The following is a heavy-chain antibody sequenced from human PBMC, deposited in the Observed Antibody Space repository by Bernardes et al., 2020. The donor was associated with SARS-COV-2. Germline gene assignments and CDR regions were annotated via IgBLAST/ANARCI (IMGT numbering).Heavy chain of an antibody. CDR2: TNEDGRIT. CDR1: GFTFSSYW. V-gene: IGHV3-74*01. J-gene: IGHJ4*02. D-gene: IGHD3-10*01. Sequence: GGSLILSCSASGFTFSSYWMHWVRQAPGKGLVWVSRTNEDGRITNYADSVKGRFTISRDNAKNTLYLQLNGLRAEDMAVYYCGRDLGGAGSYWGQGTLVTVSS. CDR3: GRDLGGAGSY.